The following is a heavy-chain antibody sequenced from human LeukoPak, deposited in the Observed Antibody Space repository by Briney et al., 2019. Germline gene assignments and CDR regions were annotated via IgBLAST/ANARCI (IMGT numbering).Heavy chain of an antibody. J-gene: IGHJ3*01. V-gene: IGHV3-21*01. CDR2: ISCSSSYI. D-gene: IGHD3-22*01. CDR1: GFTFSSYS. Sequence: GGSLRLSCAASGFTFSSYSMNWVRQAPGKGLEWVSSISCSSSYIYYADSVKGRFTISRDNAKNSLYLQMNSLRAEDTAVYYYALDYYDSSGYYRNWGQGTMVTVSS. CDR3: ALDYYDSSGYYRN.